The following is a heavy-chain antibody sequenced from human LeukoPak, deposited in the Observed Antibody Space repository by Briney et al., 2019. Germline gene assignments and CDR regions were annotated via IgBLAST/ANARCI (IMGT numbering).Heavy chain of an antibody. V-gene: IGHV3-9*03. Sequence: PGGSLRLSCAASGFTFDDYAMHWVRQAPGKGLEWVSGISWNSGSIGYADSVKGRFTISRDNAKNSLYLQMNSLRAEDMALYYCAKDLLPGSYGAFDIWGQGTMVTVSS. CDR3: AKDLLPGSYGAFDI. J-gene: IGHJ3*02. D-gene: IGHD3-10*01. CDR2: ISWNSGSI. CDR1: GFTFDDYA.